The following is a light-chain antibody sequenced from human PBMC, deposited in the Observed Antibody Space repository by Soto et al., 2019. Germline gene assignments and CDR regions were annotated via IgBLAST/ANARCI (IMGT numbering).Light chain of an antibody. CDR2: AAS. CDR1: QGIGSY. CDR3: QQHQTYST. V-gene: IGKV1-9*01. Sequence: DIQLTQSPSFLSASVGDRVSITCRASQGIGSYLAWYQQKPGKAPNLLIYAASTLQSGVPSRFSGSGSGTEFTLTISSLQPDDFATYYCQQHQTYSTFGQGTKVDI. J-gene: IGKJ1*01.